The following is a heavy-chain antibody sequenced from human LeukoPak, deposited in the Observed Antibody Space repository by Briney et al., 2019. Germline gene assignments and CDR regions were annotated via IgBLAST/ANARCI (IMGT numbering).Heavy chain of an antibody. CDR2: IIPIFGTA. J-gene: IGHJ6*02. D-gene: IGHD3-22*01. CDR1: GGTFSSYA. CDR3: ARDRLGAYYYDSSGYLPEYYYYGMDV. V-gene: IGHV1-69*13. Sequence: SVKVSCKASGGTFSSYAISWVRQAPGQGLEWMGGIIPIFGTANYAQKFQGRVTITADESTSTAYMELSSLRSEDTAVYYCARDRLGAYYYDSSGYLPEYYYYGMDVWGQGTTVTVSS.